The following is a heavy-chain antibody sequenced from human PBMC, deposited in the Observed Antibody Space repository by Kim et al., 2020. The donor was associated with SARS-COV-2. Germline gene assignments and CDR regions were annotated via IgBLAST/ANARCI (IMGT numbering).Heavy chain of an antibody. CDR3: ARGIDILTGYRAYYFDY. Sequence: FQGRVPITRDTSASTAYMELSSLRSEDTAVYYCARGIDILTGYRAYYFDYWGQGTLVTVSS. D-gene: IGHD3-9*01. J-gene: IGHJ4*02. V-gene: IGHV1-3*01.